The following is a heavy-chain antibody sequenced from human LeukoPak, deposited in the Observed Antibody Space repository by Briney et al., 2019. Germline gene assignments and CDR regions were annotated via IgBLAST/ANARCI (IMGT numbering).Heavy chain of an antibody. CDR1: GGTFSSYT. CDR3: ASYQSSTNFDY. V-gene: IGHV1-69*02. Sequence: SVKVSCKTSGGTFSSYTISWVRQAPGQGLEWMGRIIPILGIANYAQKFQGRVTITADKSTSTAYMELSSLRSEDTAVYYCASYQSSTNFDYWGQGTLVTVSS. D-gene: IGHD2-2*01. CDR2: IIPILGIA. J-gene: IGHJ4*02.